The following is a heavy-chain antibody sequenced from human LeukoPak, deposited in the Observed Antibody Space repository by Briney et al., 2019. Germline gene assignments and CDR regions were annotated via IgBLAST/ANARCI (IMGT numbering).Heavy chain of an antibody. CDR1: GFTFSNYA. Sequence: GGSLRLSCAASGFTFSNYAMSWVRQAPGKGLEWVSSITDSGVSTYYADSVKGRFSISRDNYKNTLYLQMSSLRAEDTAVYYCARDPNGNYVGAFNFQRWGQGTLVTVSS. J-gene: IGHJ1*01. V-gene: IGHV3-23*01. D-gene: IGHD4-17*01. CDR3: ARDPNGNYVGAFNFQR. CDR2: ITDSGVST.